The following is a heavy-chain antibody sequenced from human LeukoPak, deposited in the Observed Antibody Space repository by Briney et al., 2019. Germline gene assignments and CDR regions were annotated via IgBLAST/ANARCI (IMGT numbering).Heavy chain of an antibody. CDR1: GGSFSGYY. CDR3: AREARCSGGSCYLGHYYYYYMDV. J-gene: IGHJ6*03. CDR2: IYYSGST. D-gene: IGHD2-15*01. Sequence: SETLSLTCAVYGGSFSGYYWSWIRQPPGKGLEWIGYIYYSGSTNYNPSLKSRVTISVDTSKNQFSLKLSSVTAADTAVYYCAREARCSGGSCYLGHYYYYYMDVWGKGTTVTISS. V-gene: IGHV4-59*01.